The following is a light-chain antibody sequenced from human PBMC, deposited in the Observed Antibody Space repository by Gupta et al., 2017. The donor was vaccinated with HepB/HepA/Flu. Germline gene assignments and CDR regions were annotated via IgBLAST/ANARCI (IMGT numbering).Light chain of an antibody. CDR3: QQYNSDWT. CDR1: QSIRSW. CDR2: KTS. Sequence: DIQMTQSPSTLSASVGDRVIITCRASQSIRSWLAWYQQQPGKVPKLLMYKTSRLESGVPSRFSGSGSGTEFTLTISSLQTEDFAIYYCQQYNSDWTFGQGTKVEIK. J-gene: IGKJ1*01. V-gene: IGKV1-5*03.